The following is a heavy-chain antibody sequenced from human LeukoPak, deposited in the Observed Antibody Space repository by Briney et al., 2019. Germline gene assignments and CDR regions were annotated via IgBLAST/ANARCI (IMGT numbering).Heavy chain of an antibody. Sequence: PSETLSLTCTVSGGSISSGGYYWSWIRQHPGKGLEWIGYIYYSGSTYYNPSLKSRVTISVDTSKNQFSLKLSSVTAADTAVYYCARGSGWCMLHRSCNWFDPWGQGALVTVSS. CDR3: ARGSGWCMLHRSCNWFDP. D-gene: IGHD2-8*02. CDR2: IYYSGST. V-gene: IGHV4-31*03. CDR1: GGSISSGGYY. J-gene: IGHJ5*02.